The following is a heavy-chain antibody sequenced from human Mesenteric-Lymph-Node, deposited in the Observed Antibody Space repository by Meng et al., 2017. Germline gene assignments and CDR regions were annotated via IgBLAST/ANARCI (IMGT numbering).Heavy chain of an antibody. CDR3: ARDQLRDCGGVCYHDY. Sequence: GESLKISCAASGFTFSSYWMHWVRQAPGKGLVWVSRINSDGSSTAYADSVKGRFTISRDNAKNTLYLQMNSLRAEDTAVYYCARDQLRDCGGVCYHDYWGQGTLVTVSS. CDR1: GFTFSSYW. V-gene: IGHV3-74*01. D-gene: IGHD2-21*02. J-gene: IGHJ4*02. CDR2: INSDGSST.